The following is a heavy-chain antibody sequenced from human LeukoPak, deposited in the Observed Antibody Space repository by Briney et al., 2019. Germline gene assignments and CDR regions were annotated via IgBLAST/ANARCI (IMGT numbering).Heavy chain of an antibody. D-gene: IGHD3-10*01. Sequence: PGGSLRLSCAASGFTFSSYDMHWVRQAPGKGLEWVAFIRYDGSNKYYADSVKRRFTISRDNSNNMLYLQMNSRRAEDTAVYYCAKDRGWYFDYWGQGTLVTVSS. CDR2: IRYDGSNK. CDR1: GFTFSSYD. J-gene: IGHJ4*02. CDR3: AKDRGWYFDY. V-gene: IGHV3-30*02.